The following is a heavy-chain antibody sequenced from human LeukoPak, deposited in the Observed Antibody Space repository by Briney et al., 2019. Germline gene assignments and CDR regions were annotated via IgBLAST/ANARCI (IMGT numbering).Heavy chain of an antibody. CDR2: INSDGSWT. CDR1: GNYW. V-gene: IGHV3-74*01. CDR3: ARDVPLMGASKTRYFDY. Sequence: GGSLRLSCAASGNYWMHWVRQVPGKGLVWVSHINSDGSWTSYGDSVKGRSTISRDNAKNSLYLQMSSLRAEDTAIYYCARDVPLMGASKTRYFDYWGQGILVTVSS. J-gene: IGHJ4*02. D-gene: IGHD1-26*01.